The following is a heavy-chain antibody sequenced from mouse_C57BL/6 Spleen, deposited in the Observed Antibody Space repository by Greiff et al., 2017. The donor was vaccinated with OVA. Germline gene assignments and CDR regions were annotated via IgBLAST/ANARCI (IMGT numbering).Heavy chain of an antibody. V-gene: IGHV1-52*01. CDR1: GYTFTSYW. CDR2: IDPSDSET. Sequence: VQLQQPGAELVRPGSSVKLSCKASGYTFTSYWMHWVKQRPIQGLEWIGNIDPSDSETHYNQKFKDKATMTVDKSSSTAYMQLSSLTSEDSAVYDCAKGGGSPDAMDYWGQGTSVTVSA. CDR3: AKGGGSPDAMDY. J-gene: IGHJ4*01.